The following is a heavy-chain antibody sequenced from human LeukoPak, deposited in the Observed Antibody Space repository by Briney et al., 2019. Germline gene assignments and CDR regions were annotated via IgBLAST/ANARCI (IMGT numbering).Heavy chain of an antibody. D-gene: IGHD3-10*01. V-gene: IGHV3-74*01. CDR1: GFTFSSYW. J-gene: IGHJ5*02. CDR2: INSDGSST. Sequence: GGSLRLSCAASGFTFSSYWMHWVRQAPGRGLVWVSRINSDGSSTSYADSVKGRFTISRDNAKNTLYLQMNSLRAEDTAVYYCARDSYDPGVRGVYWFYPWGQGTLVTVSS. CDR3: ARDSYDPGVRGVYWFYP.